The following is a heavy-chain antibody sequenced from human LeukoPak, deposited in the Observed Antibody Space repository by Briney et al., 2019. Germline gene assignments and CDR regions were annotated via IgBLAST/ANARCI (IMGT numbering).Heavy chain of an antibody. V-gene: IGHV3-48*03. Sequence: GGSLRLSCAASGFTFSSYEMNWVRQAPGKGLEWVSYISSSGSTIYYADSVKGRFTISRDNAKNSLYLQMNSLRAEDTAVYYCARVSSGKDAFDIWGQGTMVTVPS. CDR2: ISSSGSTI. CDR1: GFTFSSYE. CDR3: ARVSSGKDAFDI. J-gene: IGHJ3*02. D-gene: IGHD3-10*01.